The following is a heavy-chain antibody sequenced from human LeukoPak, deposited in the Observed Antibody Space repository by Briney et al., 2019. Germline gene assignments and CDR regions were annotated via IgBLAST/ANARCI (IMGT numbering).Heavy chain of an antibody. CDR2: IIPILGIA. D-gene: IGHD4-17*01. Sequence: SVKVSCKASAGTFSTYTISWVRQAPGQGLEWMGRIIPILGIANYAQKFQGRVTITADKSTSTAYMELSSLRSEDTAVYYCARGPSYGHHASNTGDYWGQGTLVTVSS. J-gene: IGHJ4*02. CDR3: ARGPSYGHHASNTGDY. CDR1: AGTFSTYT. V-gene: IGHV1-69*02.